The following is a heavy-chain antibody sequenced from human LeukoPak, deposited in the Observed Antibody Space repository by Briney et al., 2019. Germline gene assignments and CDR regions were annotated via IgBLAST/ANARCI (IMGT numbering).Heavy chain of an antibody. D-gene: IGHD3-22*01. CDR3: ATSDSSGYYYEYNWFDP. Sequence: GGSLRLSCAASGFTFSSYEMNGVRQAPGKGLEWVSYISSSGSTIYYADSVKGRFTISRDNAKNSLYLQMNSLRAEDTAVYYCATSDSSGYYYEYNWFDPWGQGTLVTVSS. CDR2: ISSSGSTI. CDR1: GFTFSSYE. J-gene: IGHJ5*02. V-gene: IGHV3-48*03.